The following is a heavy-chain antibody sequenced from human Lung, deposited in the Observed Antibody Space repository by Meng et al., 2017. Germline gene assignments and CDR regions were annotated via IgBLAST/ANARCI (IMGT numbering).Heavy chain of an antibody. V-gene: IGHV3-23*01. Sequence: EVQLLESGGGLVQPGGSLRLSGAAFGFTFSGYAMTWVRQAPGEGLEWVSSVSGSDDIAYYGDSVKGRVTISRDNSKNTLYLQMNSLRAEDTAVYFCAKDLGASSSYYFDYWGQGTLVTVSS. J-gene: IGHJ4*02. CDR2: VSGSDDIA. D-gene: IGHD6-6*01. CDR1: GFTFSGYA. CDR3: AKDLGASSSYYFDY.